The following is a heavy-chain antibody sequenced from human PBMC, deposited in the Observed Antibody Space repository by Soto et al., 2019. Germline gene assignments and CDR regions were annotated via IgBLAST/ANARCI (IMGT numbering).Heavy chain of an antibody. D-gene: IGHD3-3*01. CDR3: ATRITVFGLLIPPFDP. Sequence: SETLSLTCAVYGGSVNGYYWNWIRQPPGKGLEWIGEINHTGGTHYRPSLKSRVTMSVDTSKHQFSLRLSFVPAADTAIYYCATRITVFGLLIPPFDPWGQGTQVTVSS. CDR2: INHTGGT. CDR1: GGSVNGYY. V-gene: IGHV4-34*01. J-gene: IGHJ5*02.